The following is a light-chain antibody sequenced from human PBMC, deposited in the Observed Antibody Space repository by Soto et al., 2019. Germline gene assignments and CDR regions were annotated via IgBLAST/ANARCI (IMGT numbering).Light chain of an antibody. CDR2: DAS. V-gene: IGKV3-11*01. CDR3: QQRSNSPLT. CDR1: QSVSRY. Sequence: EIVLTQSPATLSLSPGERATLSCRASQSVSRYLAWYQQKPGQAPRLLIYDASNRATGIPARFSGSGSGTDFTLTIRSLEPEDFAVYYCQQRSNSPLTFGGGTKVVNK. J-gene: IGKJ4*01.